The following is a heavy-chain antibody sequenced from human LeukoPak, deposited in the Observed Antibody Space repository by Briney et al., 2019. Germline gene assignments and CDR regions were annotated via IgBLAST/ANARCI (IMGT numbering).Heavy chain of an antibody. Sequence: PGGSLRLSCAASGFRFSVYWMHWVRQAPGKGLVWVAHINEDGTSASHADSVRGRFSISRDNFKNTVYLQMNSLRAEDTAVYYCARDGAAGDISYYDYYMDVWGKGTTVTVSS. J-gene: IGHJ6*03. V-gene: IGHV3-74*01. CDR1: GFRFSVYW. D-gene: IGHD3-10*01. CDR2: INEDGTSA. CDR3: ARDGAAGDISYYDYYMDV.